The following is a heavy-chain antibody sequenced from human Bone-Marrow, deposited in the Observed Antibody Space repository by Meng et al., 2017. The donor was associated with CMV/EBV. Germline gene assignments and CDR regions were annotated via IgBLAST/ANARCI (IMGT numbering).Heavy chain of an antibody. J-gene: IGHJ4*02. CDR3: AAGILTDSTFDF. D-gene: IGHD3-9*01. V-gene: IGHV1-58*01. CDR1: GFTFINSA. Sequence: SVKVSCKASGFTFINSAVHWVRQARGQRLEWIGWIVVGSGNTNYAQKFQERVTITRDMSTRTAYMELSSLRSEDTAVYHCAAGILTDSTFDFWGQGTLVTVSS. CDR2: IVVGSGNT.